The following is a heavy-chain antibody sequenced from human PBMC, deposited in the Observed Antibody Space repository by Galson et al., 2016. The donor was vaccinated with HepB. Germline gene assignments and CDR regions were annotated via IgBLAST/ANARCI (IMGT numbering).Heavy chain of an antibody. CDR1: GGTFITYA. V-gene: IGHV1-69*13. D-gene: IGHD2-15*01. Sequence: SVKVSCKASGGTFITYAISWVRQAPGQGLEWMGGIVPMFNIVKYAQKFQGRVTLTADESTSTAYMELSSLRSQDTAVYYCATKPRYCSGEKCYYYGMDVWGQGTTVTVSS. CDR3: ATKPRYCSGEKCYYYGMDV. J-gene: IGHJ6*02. CDR2: IVPMFNIV.